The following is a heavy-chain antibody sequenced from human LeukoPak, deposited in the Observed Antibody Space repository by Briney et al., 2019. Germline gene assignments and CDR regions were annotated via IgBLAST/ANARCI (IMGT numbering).Heavy chain of an antibody. V-gene: IGHV1-2*02. CDR1: GYTFTGYY. D-gene: IGHD6-13*01. CDR2: INPNSGGT. Sequence: GASVKVSCKASGYTFTGYYMHWVRQAPGQGLEWMGWINPNSGGTNYAQKFQGGVTMTRDTSISTAYMELSRLRSDDTAVYYCARGSSAAPTPLGYYYYMDVWGKGTTVTVSS. J-gene: IGHJ6*03. CDR3: ARGSSAAPTPLGYYYYMDV.